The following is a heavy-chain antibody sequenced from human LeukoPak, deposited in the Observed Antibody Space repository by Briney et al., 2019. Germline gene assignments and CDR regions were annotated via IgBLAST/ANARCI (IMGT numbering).Heavy chain of an antibody. Sequence: ASVKVSCKASGYTFTSYYIHWVRQAPGQGLEWVGIINPSGGSTTYGQKFQGRVTMTRDTSTSTVYMELSSVRSEDTAVYYCARSGTIFGVITLWGQGTLVTVSS. V-gene: IGHV1-46*01. CDR1: GYTFTSYY. D-gene: IGHD3-3*01. CDR2: INPSGGST. J-gene: IGHJ4*02. CDR3: ARSGTIFGVITL.